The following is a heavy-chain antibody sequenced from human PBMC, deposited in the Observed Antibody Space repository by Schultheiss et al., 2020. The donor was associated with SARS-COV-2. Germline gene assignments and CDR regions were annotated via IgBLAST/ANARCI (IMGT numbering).Heavy chain of an antibody. V-gene: IGHV4-59*01. CDR2: IHDSGIT. D-gene: IGHD1-26*01. J-gene: IGHJ4*02. CDR1: GVSLSNSY. CDR3: ARAGFKEVGAAFDY. Sequence: SETLSLTCEVSGVSLSNSYWSWIRLPPGKGLEWIGFIHDSGITNYNPSLKSRVTISVDTSKNRFSLNLTSVTAADTAVYYCARAGFKEVGAAFDYWGQGTLVTVSS.